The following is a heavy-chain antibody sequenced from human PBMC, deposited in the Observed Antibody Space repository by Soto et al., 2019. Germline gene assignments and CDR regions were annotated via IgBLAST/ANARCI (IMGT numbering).Heavy chain of an antibody. CDR2: IYYSGST. CDR3: ASRVRYKAAAGTGFRWFDP. J-gene: IGHJ5*02. Sequence: PSETLSLTCTVSGGSISSSSYYWGWIRQPPGKGLEWIGSIYYSGSTYYNPSLKSRVTISVDTSKNQFSLKLSSVTAADTAVYYCASRVRYKAAAGTGFRWFDPWGQGTLVTVSS. V-gene: IGHV4-39*01. CDR1: GGSISSSSYY. D-gene: IGHD6-13*01.